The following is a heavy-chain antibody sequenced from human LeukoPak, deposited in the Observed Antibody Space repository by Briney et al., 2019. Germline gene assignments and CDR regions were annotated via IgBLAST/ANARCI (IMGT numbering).Heavy chain of an antibody. CDR2: IYYSGST. J-gene: IGHJ6*03. CDR1: GGSISSGGYY. V-gene: IGHV4-31*03. D-gene: IGHD6-6*01. Sequence: PSETLSLTCTVSGGSISSGGYYWSWIRQHPGKGLEWIGYIYYSGSTYYNPSLKSRVTISVDTSKNQFSLRLNSVTAADTAVYYCARDSSSSGFYHYYMDVWGKGTTVTVSS. CDR3: ARDSSSSGFYHYYMDV.